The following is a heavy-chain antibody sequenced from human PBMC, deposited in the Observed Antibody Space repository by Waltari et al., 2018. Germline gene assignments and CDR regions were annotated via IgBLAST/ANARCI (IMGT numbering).Heavy chain of an antibody. CDR3: ASEDYYDSSGYTFDY. Sequence: EVQLVESGGGLVQPGGSLRLSCAASGFTFSSYWMSWVRQAPGKGLEWVANIKQDGSEKYYVDSVKGRFTISRDNAKNSLYLQMNSLRAEDTAVYYCASEDYYDSSGYTFDYWGQGTLVTVSS. J-gene: IGHJ4*02. CDR2: IKQDGSEK. CDR1: GFTFSSYW. D-gene: IGHD3-22*01. V-gene: IGHV3-7*01.